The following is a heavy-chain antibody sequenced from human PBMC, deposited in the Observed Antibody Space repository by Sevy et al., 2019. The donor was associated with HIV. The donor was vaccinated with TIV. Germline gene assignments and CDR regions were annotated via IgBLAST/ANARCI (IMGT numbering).Heavy chain of an antibody. CDR2: IYSNGHI. D-gene: IGHD1-26*01. CDR3: AGENAWGRGYS. J-gene: IGHJ4*02. CDR1: GGSITSLY. Sequence: SETLSLTCTVSGGSITSLYWNWIRQPPGKGLEWIANIYSNGHINYNPPLKSRVTLSLDTSKNQFSLRLSSVTAADTAMYYCAGENAWGRGYSWGQGTLVTVSS. V-gene: IGHV4-59*08.